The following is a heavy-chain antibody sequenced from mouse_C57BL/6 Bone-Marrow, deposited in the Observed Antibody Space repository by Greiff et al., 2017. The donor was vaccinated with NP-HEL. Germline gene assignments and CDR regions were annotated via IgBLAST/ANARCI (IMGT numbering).Heavy chain of an antibody. Sequence: EVQLQQSGAELVRPGASVKLSCTASGFNIKDDYMHWVKQRPEQGLEWIGWIDPENGDTEYASKFQGKATITADTSSNTAYLQLSSLTSEDTAVYYCTTPYSTPFAYWGQKTLVTVSA. CDR1: GFNIKDDY. V-gene: IGHV14-4*01. CDR3: TTPYSTPFAY. D-gene: IGHD2-5*01. J-gene: IGHJ3*01. CDR2: IDPENGDT.